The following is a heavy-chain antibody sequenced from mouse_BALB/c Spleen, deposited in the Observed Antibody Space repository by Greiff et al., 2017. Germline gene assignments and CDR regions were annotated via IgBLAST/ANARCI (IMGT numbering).Heavy chain of an antibody. Sequence: DAKLQESGGGLVKPGGSLKLSCAASGFTFSDYYMYWVRQTPEKRLEWVATISDGGSYTYYPDSVKGRFTISRDNAKNNLYLQMSSLKSEDTAMYYCARANGHYYGYDAMDYWGQGTSVTVSS. J-gene: IGHJ4*01. CDR1: GFTFSDYY. V-gene: IGHV5-4*02. D-gene: IGHD1-2*01. CDR3: ARANGHYYGYDAMDY. CDR2: ISDGGSYT.